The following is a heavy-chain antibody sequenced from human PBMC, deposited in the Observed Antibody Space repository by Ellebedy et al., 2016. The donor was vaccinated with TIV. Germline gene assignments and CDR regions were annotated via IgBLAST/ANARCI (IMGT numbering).Heavy chain of an antibody. CDR3: AKVSGYSSSWYDAYFQH. J-gene: IGHJ1*01. D-gene: IGHD6-13*01. CDR1: GFTFSDYY. V-gene: IGHV3-11*05. Sequence: GESLKISXAASGFTFSDYYMSWIRQAPGKGLEWVSYISSSSSYTNYADSVKGRFTISRDNAKNSLYLQLNSLRAEDTAVYYCAKVSGYSSSWYDAYFQHWGQGTLVTVSS. CDR2: ISSSSSYT.